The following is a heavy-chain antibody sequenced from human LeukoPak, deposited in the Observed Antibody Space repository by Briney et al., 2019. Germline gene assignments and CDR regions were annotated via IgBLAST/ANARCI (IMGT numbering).Heavy chain of an antibody. J-gene: IGHJ4*02. CDR2: IWCDGTNK. Sequence: PGGSLRLSCAASGFTFSSYGMHWVRQAPGKGLDWVAGIWCDGTNKYYADSVKGRFTISRDNSKNTLYLQMDSLRADDTAVYYCARGDVYDGPGHWGQGTLVTISS. V-gene: IGHV3-33*01. CDR3: ARGDVYDGPGH. D-gene: IGHD5/OR15-5a*01. CDR1: GFTFSSYG.